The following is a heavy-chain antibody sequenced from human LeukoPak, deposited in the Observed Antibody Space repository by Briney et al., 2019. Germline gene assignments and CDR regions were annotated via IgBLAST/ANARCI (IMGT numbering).Heavy chain of an antibody. CDR1: GFTFSSYA. CDR3: ARAHYYDSPDPIAY. D-gene: IGHD3-22*01. CDR2: ISYDGSNK. V-gene: IGHV3-30-3*01. J-gene: IGHJ4*02. Sequence: PGGSLRLSCAASGFTFSSYAMHWVHQAPGKGLEWVAVISYDGSNKYYADSVKGRFTISRDNSKNTLYLQMNSLRAEDTAVYYCARAHYYDSPDPIAYWGQGTLVTVSS.